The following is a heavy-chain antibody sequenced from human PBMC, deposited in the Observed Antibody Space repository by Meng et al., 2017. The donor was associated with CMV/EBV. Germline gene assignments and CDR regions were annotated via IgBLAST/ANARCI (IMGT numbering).Heavy chain of an antibody. CDR1: GFTFSSYW. D-gene: IGHD2-21*01. Sequence: GESLKISCAASGFTFSSYWMHWVRQAPGKGPVWVSRINSDGSSTSYADSVKGRFIISRDNAKNTLYLQMNSLRAEDTAVYYCARDALYCGGDCYSDYWGQGTRVTVSS. CDR3: ARDALYCGGDCYSDY. V-gene: IGHV3-74*01. CDR2: INSDGSST. J-gene: IGHJ4*02.